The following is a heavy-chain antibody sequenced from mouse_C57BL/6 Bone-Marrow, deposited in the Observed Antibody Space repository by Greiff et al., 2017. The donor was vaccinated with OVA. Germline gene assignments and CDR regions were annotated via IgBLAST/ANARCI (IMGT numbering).Heavy chain of an antibody. CDR2: ISNGGGST. Sequence: EVKVVESGGGLVQPGGSLKLSCAASGFTFSDYYMYWVRQTPEKRLEWVAYISNGGGSTYYPDTVKGRFTISRDNAKNTLYLQMSRLKSEDTAMYYCARHDNYYGSSYAMDYWGQGTSVTVSS. V-gene: IGHV5-12*01. D-gene: IGHD1-1*01. J-gene: IGHJ4*01. CDR3: ARHDNYYGSSYAMDY. CDR1: GFTFSDYY.